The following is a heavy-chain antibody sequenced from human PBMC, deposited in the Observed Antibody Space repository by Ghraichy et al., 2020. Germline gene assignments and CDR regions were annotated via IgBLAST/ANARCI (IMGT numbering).Heavy chain of an antibody. V-gene: IGHV1-2*06. Sequence: ASVKVSCKASGYTFIDHSIHWVRQAPGQRPEWMGRVNPETGATNYAQEFQGRVIMTRDTSISTAYMELNTLRSDDTALYYCVRGVYNNDRGRLQDWGRGTPVTV. D-gene: IGHD3-22*01. CDR1: GYTFIDHS. CDR3: VRGVYNNDRGRLQD. J-gene: IGHJ1*01. CDR2: VNPETGAT.